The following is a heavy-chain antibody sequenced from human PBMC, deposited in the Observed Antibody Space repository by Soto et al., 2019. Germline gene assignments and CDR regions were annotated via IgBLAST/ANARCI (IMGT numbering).Heavy chain of an antibody. CDR1: GGTFSRYA. V-gene: IGHV1-69*06. CDR2: NIPLFGTT. D-gene: IGHD4-17*01. Sequence: QVQLVQSGAEVKKPGSSVKVSCKASGGTFSRYAIDWVRQAPGQGLEWMGGNIPLFGTTNYAQKFQGRVTITADKYTNTAYMELSSLRSEDSAVSYCSRWGTTVTTDGNYYYYGMDVWGQGTTVTVSS. J-gene: IGHJ6*02. CDR3: SRWGTTVTTDGNYYYYGMDV.